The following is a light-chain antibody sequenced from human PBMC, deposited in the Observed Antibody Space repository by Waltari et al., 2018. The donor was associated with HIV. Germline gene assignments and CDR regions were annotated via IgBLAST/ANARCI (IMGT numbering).Light chain of an antibody. Sequence: SYELTQPPSVSVSPGQTARITCSGDALPKQYAYWYQQRPGQAPVLVIYKDTERPSGIPERFAGSSSGTTATLTIIGVQAQDEADYHCQSADINASLWVFGGGTKLTVL. J-gene: IGLJ3*02. CDR2: KDT. CDR3: QSADINASLWV. V-gene: IGLV3-25*03. CDR1: ALPKQY.